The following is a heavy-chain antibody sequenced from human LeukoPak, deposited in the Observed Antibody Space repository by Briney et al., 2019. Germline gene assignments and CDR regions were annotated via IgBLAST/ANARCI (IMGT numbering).Heavy chain of an antibody. V-gene: IGHV3-30*02. D-gene: IGHD1-26*01. CDR2: LLYDGSTQ. CDR1: GFALSGYG. CDR3: ARRQAVGAMSDFDN. Sequence: GGSLRLSCAVSGFALSGYGVHWVRQAPGRGLEWVAFLLYDGSTQYYRDSVKGRFTISRDNSKTTVYLQMNSLRVEDTAVYYCARRQAVGAMSDFDNWGKGTLVTVSS. J-gene: IGHJ4*02.